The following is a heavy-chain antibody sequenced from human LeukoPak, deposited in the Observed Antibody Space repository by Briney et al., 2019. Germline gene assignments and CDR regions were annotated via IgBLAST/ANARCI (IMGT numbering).Heavy chain of an antibody. D-gene: IGHD2-2*01. CDR2: ISTYNGDT. CDR1: GGTFSSYA. Sequence: ASVKVSCKASGGTFSSYAISWVRQAPGQGLEWMGWISTYNGDTNYALKLQDRVTMTTDTSTSTAYMELRSLRSDDTAVYYCAREFCSSTSCYGEMDWFDPWGQGSPVTVSS. V-gene: IGHV1-18*01. CDR3: AREFCSSTSCYGEMDWFDP. J-gene: IGHJ5*02.